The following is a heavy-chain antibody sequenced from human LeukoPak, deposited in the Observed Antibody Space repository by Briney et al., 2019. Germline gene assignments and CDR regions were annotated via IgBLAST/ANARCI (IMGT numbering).Heavy chain of an antibody. CDR3: AKGLSSGWNLKGSDY. V-gene: IGHV3-23*01. Sequence: GGSLRLSCAASGFTFCSYAMSWVRRAPGKGLERVSSISGSRGSTFYADSVEGRFTISRDNSRDNSKNTLYLQMNSLRAEDTAIYCCAKGLSSGWNLKGSDYWGQGTLVTVSS. D-gene: IGHD6-19*01. CDR2: ISGSRGST. J-gene: IGHJ4*02. CDR1: GFTFCSYA.